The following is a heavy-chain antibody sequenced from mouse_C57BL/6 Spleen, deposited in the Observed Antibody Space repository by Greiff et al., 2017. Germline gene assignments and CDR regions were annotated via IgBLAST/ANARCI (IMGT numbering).Heavy chain of an antibody. CDR1: GYTFTSYW. CDR3: ARGGYYDYEGFAY. Sequence: VKLQQPGAELVMPGASVKLSCKASGYTFTSYWMHWVKQRPGQGLEWIGEIDPSDSYPNYNQKFKGKSTLTVDKSSSTAYMQLSSLTSEDSAVYDGARGGYYDYEGFAYWGQGTLVTVYA. J-gene: IGHJ3*01. D-gene: IGHD2-4*01. V-gene: IGHV1-69*01. CDR2: IDPSDSYP.